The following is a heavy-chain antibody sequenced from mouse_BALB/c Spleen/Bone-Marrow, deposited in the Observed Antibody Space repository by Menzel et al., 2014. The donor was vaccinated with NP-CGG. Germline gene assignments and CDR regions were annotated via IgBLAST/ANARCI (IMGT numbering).Heavy chain of an antibody. V-gene: IGHV1-22*01. CDR1: GYTFTDYT. CDR3: ARGRFAY. J-gene: IGHJ3*01. CDR2: INPNIGGT. Sequence: EVKLVESGPELVKPGASVKTSCKTSGYTFTDYTIHWVKQSPGKSLEWIGNINPNIGGTTYNRKFKGKATLTLDKSSRTAYMELRSLTSEDSAVYYCARGRFAYWGQGTLVTVSA.